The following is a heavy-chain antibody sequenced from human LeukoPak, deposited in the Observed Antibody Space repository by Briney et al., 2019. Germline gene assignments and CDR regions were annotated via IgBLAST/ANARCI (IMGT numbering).Heavy chain of an antibody. J-gene: IGHJ5*02. D-gene: IGHD2-2*02. CDR1: GGSISSGGYS. CDR3: ARDYCSSTSCYKGWFDP. Sequence: SETLSLTCAVSGGSISSGGYSWSWIRQPPGKGLEWIGYIYHSGSTYYNPSLKSRVTISVDRSKKQFSLKLSSVTAADTAVYYCARDYCSSTSCYKGWFDPWGQGTLVTVSS. CDR2: IYHSGST. V-gene: IGHV4-30-2*01.